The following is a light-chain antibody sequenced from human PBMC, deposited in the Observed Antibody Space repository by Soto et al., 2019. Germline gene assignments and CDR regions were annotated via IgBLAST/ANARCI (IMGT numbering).Light chain of an antibody. J-gene: IGKJ1*01. CDR3: QQSYSTPPWT. V-gene: IGKV1-39*01. CDR2: AAS. Sequence: DIQMTQSPSSLSASVGDRVTITCRASQSISSYLSWYQQKPGKAPKLLIYAASSLQSGVPSRFSGSGSGTDFSLTISSLQPEHFATYYCQQSYSTPPWTFGQGTKVQIK. CDR1: QSISSY.